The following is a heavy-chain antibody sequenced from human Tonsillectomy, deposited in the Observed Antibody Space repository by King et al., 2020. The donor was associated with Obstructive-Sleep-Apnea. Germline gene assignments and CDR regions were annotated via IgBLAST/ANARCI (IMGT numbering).Heavy chain of an antibody. CDR1: GGSITDYY. CDR2: MYYSGNT. D-gene: IGHD5-12*01. J-gene: IGHJ4*02. CDR3: ARHRGVEDYGGYGDYFDY. Sequence: QLQESGPGLVKPSETLSLTCTVSGGSITDYYWSWIRQPPGKGLEWIGYMYYSGNTNFNPSLKSRVTISADTSKIQFSLRLSSVTPADTAVYYCARHRGVEDYGGYGDYFDYWGQGTLVTVSS. V-gene: IGHV4-59*08.